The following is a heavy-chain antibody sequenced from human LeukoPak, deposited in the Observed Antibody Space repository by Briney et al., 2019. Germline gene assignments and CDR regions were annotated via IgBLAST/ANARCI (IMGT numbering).Heavy chain of an antibody. V-gene: IGHV4-34*01. CDR1: GGSFSGYY. CDR3: ARGPRYYDYVWGSYRPSANNWFDP. CDR2: INHSGST. J-gene: IGHJ5*02. D-gene: IGHD3-16*02. Sequence: PSETLSLTCAVYGGSFSGYYWGWIRQPPGKGLEWIGEINHSGSTNYNPSLKSRVTISVDTSKNQFSLKLSSVTAADTAVYYCARGPRYYDYVWGSYRPSANNWFDPWGQGTLVTVSS.